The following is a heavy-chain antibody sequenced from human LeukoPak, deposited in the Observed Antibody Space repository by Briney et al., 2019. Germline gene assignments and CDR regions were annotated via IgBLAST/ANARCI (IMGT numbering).Heavy chain of an antibody. CDR2: IKQDGSEK. V-gene: IGHV3-7*03. CDR3: ARGYSSGWYNGLGAFDI. D-gene: IGHD6-19*01. CDR1: GFTFSSYW. Sequence: GGSLRLSCAASGFTFSSYWMSWVRLAPGKGLEWVANIKQDGSEKYYVDSVRGRFTISRDNAKNSLYLQMNSLRAEDTALYYCARGYSSGWYNGLGAFDIWGQGTMVTVSS. J-gene: IGHJ3*02.